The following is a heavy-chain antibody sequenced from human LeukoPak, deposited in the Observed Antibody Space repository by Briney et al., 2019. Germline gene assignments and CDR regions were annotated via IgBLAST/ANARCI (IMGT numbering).Heavy chain of an antibody. CDR1: GFTFSDYY. Sequence: GGSLRLSCAASGFTFSDYYMSWIRQAPGKGLEWVSYISSSGSTIYYADSVKGRFTISRDNAKNSLYLQMNSLRAEDTAVYYCARDQYYDSSGYYYMWFDPWGQGTLVTVSS. J-gene: IGHJ5*02. D-gene: IGHD3-22*01. V-gene: IGHV3-11*01. CDR2: ISSSGSTI. CDR3: ARDQYYDSSGYYYMWFDP.